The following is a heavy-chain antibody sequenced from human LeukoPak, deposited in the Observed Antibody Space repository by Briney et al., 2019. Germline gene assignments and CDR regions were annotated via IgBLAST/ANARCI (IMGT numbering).Heavy chain of an antibody. V-gene: IGHV1-18*01. CDR3: ARDQLWFGESNWFDP. Sequence: ASVKVSYKASGYTFTSYGISWVRQAPGQGLEWMGWISAYNGNTNYAQKLQGRVTMTTDTSTSTAYMELRSLRSDDTAVYYCARDQLWFGESNWFDPWGQGTLVTVSS. CDR2: ISAYNGNT. D-gene: IGHD3-10*01. CDR1: GYTFTSYG. J-gene: IGHJ5*02.